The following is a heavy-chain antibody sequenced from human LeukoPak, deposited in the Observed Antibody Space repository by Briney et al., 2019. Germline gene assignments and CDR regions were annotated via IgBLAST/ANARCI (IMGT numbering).Heavy chain of an antibody. V-gene: IGHV3-30*18. CDR2: ISYDGSNK. D-gene: IGHD4-17*01. CDR1: GFTFSSYG. J-gene: IGHJ4*02. Sequence: QNGGSLRLSCAASGFTFSSYGMHWVRQAPGKGLEWVAVISYDGSNKYYADSVKGRFTISRDNSKNTLYLQMNSLRAEDTAVYYCAKAPVGGDYVGYWGQGTLVTVSS. CDR3: AKAPVGGDYVGY.